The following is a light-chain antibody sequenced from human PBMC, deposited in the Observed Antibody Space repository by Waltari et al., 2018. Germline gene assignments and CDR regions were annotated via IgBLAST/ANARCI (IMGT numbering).Light chain of an antibody. CDR1: SSDVGGYNY. Sequence: QSALTQPASVSGSPGQSITISCTGTSSDVGGYNYVSWYQPHPGKAPKLMFYDVSNRPSGVSNRFSGSKSGNTASLTISGLQAEDEADYYCSSYTSSSTLVVFGGGTKLTVL. CDR3: SSYTSSSTLVV. J-gene: IGLJ2*01. V-gene: IGLV2-14*03. CDR2: DVS.